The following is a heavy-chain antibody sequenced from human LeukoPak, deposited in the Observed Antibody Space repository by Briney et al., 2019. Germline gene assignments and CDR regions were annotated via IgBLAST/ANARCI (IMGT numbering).Heavy chain of an antibody. J-gene: IGHJ5*02. V-gene: IGHV1-18*01. D-gene: IGHD6-19*01. CDR3: ARDPSNTSGWKTWFDP. CDR2: ISAYNGDT. CDR1: GYTFTSYG. Sequence: ASVKVSCKASGYTFTSYGISWVRQAPGQGLEWMGWISAYNGDTKYAQKFQGRVTLTTDRTTSTAYLELRSLTSDDTAVYYCARDPSNTSGWKTWFDPWGQGTLVTVSS.